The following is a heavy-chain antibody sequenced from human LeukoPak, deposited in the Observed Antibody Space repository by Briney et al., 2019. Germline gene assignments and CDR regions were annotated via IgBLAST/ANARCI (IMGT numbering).Heavy chain of an antibody. CDR3: ARESSSSVPWYFDL. CDR2: IIPILGIA. CDR1: GGTFSSYA. J-gene: IGHJ2*01. Sequence: GASVKVSCKASGGTFSSYAISWVRQAPGQGLEWMGRIIPILGIANYAQKFQGRVTITADKSTSTAYMELSSLRSEDTAVYYCARESSSSVPWYFDLWGRGTPVTVSS. V-gene: IGHV1-69*04. D-gene: IGHD1-1*01.